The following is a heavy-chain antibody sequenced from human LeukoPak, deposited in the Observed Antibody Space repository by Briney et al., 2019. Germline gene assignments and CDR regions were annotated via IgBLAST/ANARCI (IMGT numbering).Heavy chain of an antibody. CDR2: ISGSGARS. CDR3: ALSSGYLFDY. D-gene: IGHD3-22*01. CDR1: GFTFSNFA. J-gene: IGHJ4*02. V-gene: IGHV3-23*01. Sequence: GGSLRLSCAASGFTFSNFAMNWVRQAPGKGLEWVSRISGSGARSYYADSVKGRFTISRDNAKNSLYLQMNSLRAEDTAVYYCALSSGYLFDYWGQGTLVTVSS.